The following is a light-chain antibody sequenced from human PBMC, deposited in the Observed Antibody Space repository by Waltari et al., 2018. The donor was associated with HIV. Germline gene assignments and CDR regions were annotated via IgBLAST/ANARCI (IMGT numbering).Light chain of an antibody. J-gene: IGLJ3*02. Sequence: QSALTQPRSVSGSPGQSVTISCTGTSSDVGGYKYVSWYQQHPAKPPKLMIYDVTKRPSGVPERFSGSKSVNTASLTISGLEAEDEADYYCCSYAGSYTLVFGGGTKLTVL. CDR1: SSDVGGYKY. CDR3: CSYAGSYTLV. V-gene: IGLV2-11*01. CDR2: DVT.